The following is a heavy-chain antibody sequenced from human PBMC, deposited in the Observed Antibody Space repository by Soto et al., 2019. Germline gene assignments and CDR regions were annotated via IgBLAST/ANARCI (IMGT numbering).Heavy chain of an antibody. V-gene: IGHV4-34*01. D-gene: IGHD3-16*01. CDR1: GGSFSGYY. J-gene: IGHJ4*02. CDR3: ARHGGYYFDY. Sequence: SETLSLTCAVYGGSFSGYYWSWIRQPPGKGLEWIGEIGHGGGTVYNPSLETRVTISEDSSNNQFSLKVNSVTAADTAVYYCARHGGYYFDYWGQGAPVTVSS. CDR2: IGHGGGT.